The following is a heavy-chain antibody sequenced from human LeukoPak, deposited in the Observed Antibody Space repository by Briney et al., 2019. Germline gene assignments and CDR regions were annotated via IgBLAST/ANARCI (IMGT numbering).Heavy chain of an antibody. CDR1: GGTFSSYA. J-gene: IGHJ4*02. CDR2: IIPIFGTA. Sequence: EASVKVSCKASGGTFSSYAISWVRQAPEQGLEWMGGIIPIFGTANYAQKFQGRVTITTDESTSTAYMELSSLRSEDTAVYYCARGSGSYTFDYWGQGTLVTVSS. D-gene: IGHD1-26*01. V-gene: IGHV1-69*05. CDR3: ARGSGSYTFDY.